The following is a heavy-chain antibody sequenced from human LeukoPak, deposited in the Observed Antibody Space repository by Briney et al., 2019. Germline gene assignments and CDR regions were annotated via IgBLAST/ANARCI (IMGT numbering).Heavy chain of an antibody. CDR2: IKQDGSEK. CDR3: ARDSPESMVRGVRYYYYGMDV. J-gene: IGHJ6*04. D-gene: IGHD3-10*01. V-gene: IGHV3-7*03. Sequence: PGGSLRLSCAASGFTFSSYWMSGVRQAPGKGLEWVANIKQDGSEKYYVDSVKGRFTISRDNAKNSLYLQMNSLRAEDTAVYYCARDSPESMVRGVRYYYYGMDVWGKGTTVTVSS. CDR1: GFTFSSYW.